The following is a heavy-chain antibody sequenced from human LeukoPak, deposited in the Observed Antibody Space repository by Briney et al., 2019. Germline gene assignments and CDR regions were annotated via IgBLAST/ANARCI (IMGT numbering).Heavy chain of an antibody. Sequence: GGSLRLSCAASGFTFSSYWMTWVRQAPGKGLEWVGNIKQDGSEKYYVDSVKGRFTISRDNAKNSLYLQMNSLRAEDTAVYYCAAHVGNAGDFGYWGQGTLVAVSS. V-gene: IGHV3-7*01. J-gene: IGHJ4*02. CDR1: GFTFSSYW. D-gene: IGHD4-23*01. CDR3: AAHVGNAGDFGY. CDR2: IKQDGSEK.